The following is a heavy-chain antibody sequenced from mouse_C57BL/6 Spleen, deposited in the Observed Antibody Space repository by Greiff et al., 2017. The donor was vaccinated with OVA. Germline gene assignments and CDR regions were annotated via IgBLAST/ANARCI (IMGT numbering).Heavy chain of an antibody. CDR3: TSIRHYYGSSYGYFDV. D-gene: IGHD1-1*01. CDR2: IDPEAGDT. J-gene: IGHJ1*03. Sequence: LQQSCSALVRPGASVTFSCTASGFPIHAYSLHCLPPSPEPFLSWIGRIDPEAGDTAYAPKFQGKATMTADTSSNTAYLQLSSLTSEDTAVYYCTSIRHYYGSSYGYFDVWGTGTTVTVSS. V-gene: IGHV14-1*01. CDR1: GFPIHAYS.